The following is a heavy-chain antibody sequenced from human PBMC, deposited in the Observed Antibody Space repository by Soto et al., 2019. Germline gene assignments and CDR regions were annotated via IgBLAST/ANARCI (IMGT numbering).Heavy chain of an antibody. D-gene: IGHD3-10*01. J-gene: IGHJ6*02. CDR3: ARGRYYGSGSYYSAYYYYHYGMSV. CDR2: IIPIFGTA. Sequence: SVKVSCKASGGTFSSYAISWVRQAPGQGLEWMGGIIPIFGTANYAQKFQGRVTITADESTSTAYMELSSLRSEDTAVYYCARGRYYGSGSYYSAYYYYHYGMSVWGQGSTDPVSS. CDR1: GGTFSSYA. V-gene: IGHV1-69*13.